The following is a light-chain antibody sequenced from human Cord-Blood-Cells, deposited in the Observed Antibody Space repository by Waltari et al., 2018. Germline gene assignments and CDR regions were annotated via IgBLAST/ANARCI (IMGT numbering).Light chain of an antibody. CDR2: DVS. V-gene: IGLV2-14*03. CDR3: SSYTSSSAYV. CDR1: SSDVGGYNY. J-gene: IGLJ1*01. Sequence: QSALTQPASVSGIPGQSITISCTGTSSDVGGYNYSSWYQQHPGKAPKLMIYDVSNRPSGVSNRFSGSKSGNTASLTIAGLQAEDEADYYCSSYTSSSAYVFGTGTKVTVL.